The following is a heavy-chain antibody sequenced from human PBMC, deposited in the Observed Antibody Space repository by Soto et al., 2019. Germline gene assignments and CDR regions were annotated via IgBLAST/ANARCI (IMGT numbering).Heavy chain of an antibody. CDR1: GATFSSYA. D-gene: IGHD5-12*01. Sequence: QVQLVQSGAEVRQPASSVKVSCKTSGATFSSYAITWVRQAPGQGLEWMGGIVPTVDTSTYAPKFQGRVTITADKFTNTVYMELSSLRSDDTAVYYCVSVVAIPGYPDNWGQGTLVTVSS. V-gene: IGHV1-69*14. CDR3: VSVVAIPGYPDN. J-gene: IGHJ4*02. CDR2: IVPTVDTS.